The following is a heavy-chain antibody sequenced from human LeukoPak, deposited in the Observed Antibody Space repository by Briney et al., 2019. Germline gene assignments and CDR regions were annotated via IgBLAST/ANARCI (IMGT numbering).Heavy chain of an antibody. V-gene: IGHV5-51*01. CDR1: GYSFTSYW. CDR2: IYPGDSDT. J-gene: IGHJ3*02. CDR3: ARHSLYCSGGSRYFGAFDI. Sequence: RHGESLKISCKGSGYSFTSYWIGWVRQMPGKGLEWMGIIYPGDSDTRYSPSFRGQVTISADKSISTAYLQWSSLKASDTAMYYCARHSLYCSGGSRYFGAFDIWGQGTMVTVSS. D-gene: IGHD2-15*01.